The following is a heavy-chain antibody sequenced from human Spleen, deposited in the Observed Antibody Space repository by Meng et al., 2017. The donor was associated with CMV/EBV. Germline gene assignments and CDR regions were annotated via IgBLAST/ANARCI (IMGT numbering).Heavy chain of an antibody. CDR3: LADVVF. CDR1: GFTLSKYW. Sequence: GGSLRLSCAASGFTLSKYWMHWVRQAPGKGLVWVSRINGDGSSTSYVDSVKGRFTISRDNAKNTLYLEMSNLRAEDTAVYYCLADVVFWGQGALVTVSS. J-gene: IGHJ4*02. V-gene: IGHV3-74*01. D-gene: IGHD2-21*01. CDR2: INGDGSST.